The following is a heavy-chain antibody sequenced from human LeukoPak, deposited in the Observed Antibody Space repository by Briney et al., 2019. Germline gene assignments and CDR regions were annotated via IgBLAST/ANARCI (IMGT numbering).Heavy chain of an antibody. J-gene: IGHJ3*02. Sequence: PSETLSLTCTVSGASITSYYWIWIRQPPGKGLEWIGYMYYTGNTRSSNYSFSLKSQVALSVDTSKKQFSLRLSSVTAADTALYYCARVRGDCSGSTCYARNANTFDMWGQGTMVTVSS. CDR2: MYYTGNTRSS. CDR1: GASITSYY. D-gene: IGHD2-2*01. CDR3: ARVRGDCSGSTCYARNANTFDM. V-gene: IGHV4-59*01.